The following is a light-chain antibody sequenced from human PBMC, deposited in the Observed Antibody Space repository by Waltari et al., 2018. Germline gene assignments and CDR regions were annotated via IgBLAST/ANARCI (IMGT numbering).Light chain of an antibody. CDR1: HSLAHSNGNTY. CDR2: EVS. J-gene: IGKJ2*01. CDR3: LQGTLWPYT. V-gene: IGKV2-30*02. Sequence: DSVLTQSPLSLPVTLGQPASISCRSSHSLAHSNGNTYLNWFQQRPGQSPRRLIYEVSMRDSGAPDIFGGSGSSTDFTLKISRVEAEDVGVYYCLQGTLWPYTFGQGTNLEIK.